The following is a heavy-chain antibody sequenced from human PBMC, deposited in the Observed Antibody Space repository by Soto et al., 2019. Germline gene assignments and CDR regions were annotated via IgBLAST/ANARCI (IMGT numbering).Heavy chain of an antibody. V-gene: IGHV4-39*01. J-gene: IGHJ4*02. CDR1: GGSISNTCYY. CDR2: IYYSGTT. CDR3: ARHGSY. Sequence: QLQLQESGPGLVKPSETLSLTCTISGGSISNTCYYWGWIRQPPGKGLEWIGAIYYSGTTYYNPSLKSRVTISVDTSKNQFSLKLASVTAADTAVYYCARHGSYWGQGTLVTVSS.